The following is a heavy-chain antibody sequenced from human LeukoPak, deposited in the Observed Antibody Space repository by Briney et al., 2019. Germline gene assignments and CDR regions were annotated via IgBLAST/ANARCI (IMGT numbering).Heavy chain of an antibody. J-gene: IGHJ4*02. CDR3: AREGGWYGFDY. CDR1: GYTFTSYG. Sequence: ASVTDSCKASGYTFTSYGISGVRQAPGRGVEWMGWISAYNGYTNYVQKLQGRVTMTTDTTTSTAYKELRSLRSNDTAVYYCAREGGWYGFDYWGQGTLVTVSS. D-gene: IGHD6-19*01. CDR2: ISAYNGYT. V-gene: IGHV1-18*04.